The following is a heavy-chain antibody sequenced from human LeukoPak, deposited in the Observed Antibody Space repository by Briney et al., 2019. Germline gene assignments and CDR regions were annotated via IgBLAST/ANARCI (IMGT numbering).Heavy chain of an antibody. V-gene: IGHV1-69*01. Sequence: SVKVSCKASGGTFSSYAISWVRQAPGQGLEWMGGIIPIFGTANYAQKFQGRVTITADESTSTAYMELSSLRSEDTAVYYCARDCGYSGYDFCSDYWGQGTLVTVSS. CDR2: IIPIFGTA. CDR3: ARDCGYSGYDFCSDY. CDR1: GGTFSSYA. J-gene: IGHJ4*02. D-gene: IGHD5-12*01.